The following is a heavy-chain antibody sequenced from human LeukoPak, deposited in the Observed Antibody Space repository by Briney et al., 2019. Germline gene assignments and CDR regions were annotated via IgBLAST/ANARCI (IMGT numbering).Heavy chain of an antibody. J-gene: IGHJ4*02. CDR3: AFSGWFWGAFDF. CDR1: GGSISNYY. D-gene: IGHD6-19*01. Sequence: PSETLSLTCTVSGGSISNYYWSWIRQPPGKGLEWIGYIYYSGSTNYKPSLKSRVTISVDTSKNQISLNLRSVTAADTAVYYCAFSGWFWGAFDFWGQGILVTVSS. V-gene: IGHV4-59*08. CDR2: IYYSGST.